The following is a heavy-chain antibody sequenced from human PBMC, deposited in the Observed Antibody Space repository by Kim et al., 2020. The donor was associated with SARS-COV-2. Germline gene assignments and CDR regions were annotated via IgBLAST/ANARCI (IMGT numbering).Heavy chain of an antibody. D-gene: IGHD6-19*01. CDR2: ISSSSSTI. Sequence: GGSLRLSCAASGFTFSSYSMNWVRQAPGKGLEWVSYISSSSSTIYYADSVKGRFTISRDNAKNSLYLQMNSLRDEDTAVYYCARAGGAIAVAGGPEYWGQGTLVTVSS. CDR3: ARAGGAIAVAGGPEY. J-gene: IGHJ4*02. V-gene: IGHV3-48*02. CDR1: GFTFSSYS.